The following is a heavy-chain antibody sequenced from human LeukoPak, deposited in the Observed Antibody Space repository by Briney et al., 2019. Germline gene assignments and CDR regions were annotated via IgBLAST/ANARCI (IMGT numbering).Heavy chain of an antibody. CDR3: ARPMEEYRFDGVAY. CDR1: GYSFGNYY. J-gene: IGHJ4*02. CDR2: VSGFNDYT. D-gene: IGHD2/OR15-2a*01. Sequence: ASVKVSCRVSGYSFGNYYIAWVRQAPGQGPEWMGWVSGFNDYTTYAQKFQDRVTMTRDTSTSTAYLELRSLRSDDTDVYYCARPMEEYRFDGVAYWGQGTLVTVSS. V-gene: IGHV1-18*01.